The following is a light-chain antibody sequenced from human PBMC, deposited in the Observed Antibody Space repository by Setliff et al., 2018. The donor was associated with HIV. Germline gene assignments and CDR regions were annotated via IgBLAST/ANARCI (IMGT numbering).Light chain of an antibody. CDR3: SSYTSGSTRV. V-gene: IGLV2-14*03. CDR2: DVS. J-gene: IGLJ1*01. Sequence: QSALAQPASVSGSPGQSITISCTGTSSDVGAYNYVSWYQQHPGKAPKLMIYDVSNRPSGVSNRFSGSKSGNTASLTISGPQAEDEADYYCSSYTSGSTRVFGTGTKVTVL. CDR1: SSDVGAYNY.